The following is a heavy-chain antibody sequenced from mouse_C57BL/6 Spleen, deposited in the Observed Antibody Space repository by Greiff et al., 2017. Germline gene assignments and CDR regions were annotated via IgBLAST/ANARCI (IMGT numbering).Heavy chain of an antibody. CDR2: INPSSGYT. V-gene: IGHV1-7*01. CDR1: GYTFTSYW. CDR3: ASGDYASY. Sequence: QVQLQQSGADLAKPGASVKLSCTASGYTFTSYWMHWVKQRPGQGLEWIGYINPSSGYTKYTQKFKDKATLTADKSSSTAYMQLSSLTYEDSAVYYCASGDYASYWGQGTLVTVSA. J-gene: IGHJ3*01. D-gene: IGHD2-13*01.